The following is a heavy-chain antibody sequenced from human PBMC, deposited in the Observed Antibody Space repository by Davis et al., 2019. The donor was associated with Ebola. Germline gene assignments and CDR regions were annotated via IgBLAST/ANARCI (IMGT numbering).Heavy chain of an antibody. V-gene: IGHV3-21*01. CDR1: GFTFSSYS. CDR2: ISSSSSYI. CDR3: ARDRGYYDSSGYYPFDY. J-gene: IGHJ4*02. Sequence: PGGSLRLSCAASGFTFSSYSMNWVRQAPGKGLEWVSSISSSSSYIYYADSVKGRFTISRDNAKNSLYLQMNSLRAEDTAVYYCARDRGYYDSSGYYPFDYWGQGTLVTVSS. D-gene: IGHD3-22*01.